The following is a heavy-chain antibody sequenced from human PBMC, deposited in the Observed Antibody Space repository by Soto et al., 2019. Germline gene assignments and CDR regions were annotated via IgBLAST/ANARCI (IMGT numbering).Heavy chain of an antibody. J-gene: IGHJ4*02. D-gene: IGHD3-22*01. V-gene: IGHV3-74*03. Sequence: EVQLVESGGGLIQPGGSLRLSCAATGFTFTAYWVHWVRQAPGKGLEWVARFKSDGSGTTYTDSVKGRFSISRDNAKNTVYLQMDNLRVEDTAVYYCAKSRYSDSSGDFYDYWGQGTLVTVSS. CDR2: FKSDGSGT. CDR1: GFTFTAYW. CDR3: AKSRYSDSSGDFYDY.